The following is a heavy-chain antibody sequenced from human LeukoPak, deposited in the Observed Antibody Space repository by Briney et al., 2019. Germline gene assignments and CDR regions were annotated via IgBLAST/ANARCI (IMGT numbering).Heavy chain of an antibody. CDR1: GFTFSSYA. D-gene: IGHD5-18*01. J-gene: IGHJ4*02. CDR3: AKSRGIQLWPGVVDY. V-gene: IGHV3-30-3*02. Sequence: GGSLRLSCAASGFTFSSYAMHWVRQAPGKGLEWAAVISYDGSNKYYADSVKGRFTISRDNSKNTLYLQMNSLRAEDTAVYYCAKSRGIQLWPGVVDYWGQGTLVTVSS. CDR2: ISYDGSNK.